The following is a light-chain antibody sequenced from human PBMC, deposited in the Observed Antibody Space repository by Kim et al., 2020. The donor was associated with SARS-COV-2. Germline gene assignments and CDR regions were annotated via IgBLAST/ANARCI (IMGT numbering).Light chain of an antibody. CDR3: QVWDGSSGHLV. Sequence: ARGKTATITCGGNIIGSKSVHWYQQSPGQAPILVIYYDNDRPSGIPERFSGSNSGHTATLTISRVEAGDEAVYFCQVWDGSSGHLVFGAGTKVTVL. J-gene: IGLJ1*01. CDR2: YDN. V-gene: IGLV3-21*04. CDR1: IIGSKS.